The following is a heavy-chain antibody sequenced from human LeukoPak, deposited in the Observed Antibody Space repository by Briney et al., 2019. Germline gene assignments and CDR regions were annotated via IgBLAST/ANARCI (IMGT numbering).Heavy chain of an antibody. V-gene: IGHV3-74*01. Sequence: GGSLRLSCAASGVTFSSYWMQWVRQAPGKGLVWVSRINSDGSSTSYADSVKGRFTISRDNAKNTLYLQMNSLRAEDTAVYYCARVVVVRSFDYWGQGTLVTVSS. CDR1: GVTFSSYW. J-gene: IGHJ4*02. D-gene: IGHD3-22*01. CDR3: ARVVVVRSFDY. CDR2: INSDGSST.